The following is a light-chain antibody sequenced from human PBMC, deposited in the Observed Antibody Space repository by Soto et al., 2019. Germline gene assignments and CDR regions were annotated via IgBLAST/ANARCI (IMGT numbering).Light chain of an antibody. V-gene: IGKV3-20*01. CDR2: GTS. J-gene: IGKJ3*01. Sequence: EIVLTQSPGTLSLSAGERATLSCRASQRISTSYLAWYQQKPGRARRVLVYGTSTRATGIPSRFSGSGSGTDFTLTISRLEPEDFAVYYCQQYGDSPFTFGPGTKVDIK. CDR3: QQYGDSPFT. CDR1: QRISTSY.